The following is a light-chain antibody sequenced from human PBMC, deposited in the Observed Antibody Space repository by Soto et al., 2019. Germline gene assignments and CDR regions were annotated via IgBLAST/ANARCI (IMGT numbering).Light chain of an antibody. V-gene: IGLV2-11*01. J-gene: IGLJ1*01. CDR2: AVT. CDR1: SSDVGGYNY. Sequence: QSVLTQPRSVSGSPGQSVTISCTGTSSDVGGYNYVSWYQQYPGKAPKVMIYAVTKRPSGVPARISGSKSGNTASLTISGLQAEDEADYYCCSYAGSYTHYVFGTGTKLTVL. CDR3: CSYAGSYTHYV.